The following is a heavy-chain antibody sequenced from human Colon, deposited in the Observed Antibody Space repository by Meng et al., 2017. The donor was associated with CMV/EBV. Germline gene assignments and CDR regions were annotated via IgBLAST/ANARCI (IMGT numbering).Heavy chain of an antibody. CDR3: GDPPAGY. CDR2: IFHSGAT. J-gene: IGHJ4*02. Sequence: TLSLTCVVAGGSLIGTIGWNWVRQPPGGGLEWIGEIFHSGATNYNPSLKSRVTISIDNSKNQFSLKLTSMTAADTAVYFCGDPPAGYWGQGILVTVSS. V-gene: IGHV4/OR15-8*01. CDR1: GGSLIGTIG.